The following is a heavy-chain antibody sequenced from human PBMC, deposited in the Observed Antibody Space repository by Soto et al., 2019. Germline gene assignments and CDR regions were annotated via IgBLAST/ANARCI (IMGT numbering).Heavy chain of an antibody. V-gene: IGHV1-18*01. J-gene: IGHJ6*02. D-gene: IGHD3-22*01. CDR2: ISAYNGNT. Sequence: QVQLVQSGAEVKKPGASVKVSCKASGYTFTSYGISWVRQAPGQGLEWMGWISAYNGNTNYAQKLQGRGTMTTDTSTSKADMELRSLRSDDTAVYYCAREGDYYDSSGYSAYYYYYGMDVWGQGTTVTVSS. CDR3: AREGDYYDSSGYSAYYYYYGMDV. CDR1: GYTFTSYG.